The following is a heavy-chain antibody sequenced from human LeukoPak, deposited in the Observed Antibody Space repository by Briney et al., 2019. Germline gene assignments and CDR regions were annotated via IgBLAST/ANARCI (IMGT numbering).Heavy chain of an antibody. V-gene: IGHV3-48*03. D-gene: IGHD4-23*01. CDR2: ISVRAATI. Sequence: PGGSLRLSCEASGFGFGQYEMNWVRQAPGKGLEWIAYISVRAATICYGDSAEGRFTISRDDAKNSLYLQMNSLRVEDTAIYYCAKDFPRWYAVPHGMDVGGQGTTV. CDR1: GFGFGQYE. J-gene: IGHJ6*02. CDR3: AKDFPRWYAVPHGMDV.